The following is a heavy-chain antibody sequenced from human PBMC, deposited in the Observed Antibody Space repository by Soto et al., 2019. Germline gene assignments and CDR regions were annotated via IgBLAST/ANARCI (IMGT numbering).Heavy chain of an antibody. V-gene: IGHV4-34*01. CDR2: INHSGST. CDR1: GGSFSGYY. CDR3: ARFPRYYDILTGSDAFDI. D-gene: IGHD3-9*01. Sequence: SETLSLTCAVYGGSFSGYYWSWIRQPPGKGLEWIGEINHSGSTNYNPSLKSRVTISVDTSKNQFSLKLSSVTAADTAVYYCARFPRYYDILTGSDAFDIWGQGTMVTVSS. J-gene: IGHJ3*02.